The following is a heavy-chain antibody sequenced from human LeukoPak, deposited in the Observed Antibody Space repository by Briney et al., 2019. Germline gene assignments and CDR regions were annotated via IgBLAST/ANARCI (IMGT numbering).Heavy chain of an antibody. CDR3: ARVGIAARRDYYYYMDV. D-gene: IGHD6-6*01. J-gene: IGHJ6*03. CDR2: IYTSGST. V-gene: IGHV4-4*07. CDR1: GGSISGYY. Sequence: SETLSLTCTVSGGSISGYYWNWIRQPAGKGLEWIGRIYTSGSTHDNPSLKSRVTMSMDTSKNQVSLKVSSVTAADTAVYYCARVGIAARRDYYYYMDVWGKGTTVTVSS.